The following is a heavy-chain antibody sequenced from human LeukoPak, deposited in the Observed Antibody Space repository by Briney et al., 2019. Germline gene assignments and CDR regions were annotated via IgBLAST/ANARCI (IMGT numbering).Heavy chain of an antibody. V-gene: IGHV5-51*04. D-gene: IGHD2-2*01. CDR1: GYSFTSYW. J-gene: IGHJ5*02. Sequence: GESLKISCKGSGYSFTSYWIGWVRQMPGKGLEWMGIIYPGDSDTRYSPSFQGQVTISADKPIRPAYLQWSSLKASDTAMYYCARSVVPAAMDWFDPWGQGTLVTVSS. CDR3: ARSVVPAAMDWFDP. CDR2: IYPGDSDT.